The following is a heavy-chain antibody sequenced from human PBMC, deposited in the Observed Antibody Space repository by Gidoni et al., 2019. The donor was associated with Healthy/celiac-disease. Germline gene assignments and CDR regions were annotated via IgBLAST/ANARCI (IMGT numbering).Heavy chain of an antibody. V-gene: IGHV1-69*01. CDR3: ARGQVVVAEDYYYGMDV. CDR1: GGTFSLSA. Sequence: QVQLVQSGAEVKKPGSSVKVSCKASGGTFSLSAISWVRQAPGQGLEWMGGIIPIFGTANYAQKFQGRVTITADESTSTAYMELSSLRSEDTAVYYCARGQVVVAEDYYYGMDVWGQGTTVTVSS. J-gene: IGHJ6*02. CDR2: IIPIFGTA. D-gene: IGHD2-15*01.